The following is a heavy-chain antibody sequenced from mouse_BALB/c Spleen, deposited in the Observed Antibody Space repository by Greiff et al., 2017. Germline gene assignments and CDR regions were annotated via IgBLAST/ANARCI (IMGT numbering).Heavy chain of an antibody. D-gene: IGHD1-2*01. CDR1: GYTFTSYT. CDR2: INPSSGYT. J-gene: IGHJ2*01. V-gene: IGHV1-4*02. CDR3: ARGGHLRLQDFDY. Sequence: QVQLQQSAAELARPGASVKMSCKASGYTFTSYTMHWVKQRPGQGLEWIGYINPSSGYTEYNQKFKDKTTLTADKSSSTAYMQLSSLTSEDSAVYYCARGGHLRLQDFDYWGQGTTLTVSS.